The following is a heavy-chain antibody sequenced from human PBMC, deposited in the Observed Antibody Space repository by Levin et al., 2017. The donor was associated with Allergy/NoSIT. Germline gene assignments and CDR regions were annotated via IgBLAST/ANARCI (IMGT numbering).Heavy chain of an antibody. CDR1: GFIFDDYA. V-gene: IGHV3-23*01. Sequence: GESLKISCAASGFIFDDYALSWVRQPPGKGLEWVSAITGSGSNSYYADSVEGRFTISRDNDKNTLYLEMHSLRVEDTAVYYCAKVDGGSFLVFYGLDVWGQGTTVTVSS. J-gene: IGHJ6*02. CDR2: ITGSGSNS. D-gene: IGHD1-26*01. CDR3: AKVDGGSFLVFYGLDV.